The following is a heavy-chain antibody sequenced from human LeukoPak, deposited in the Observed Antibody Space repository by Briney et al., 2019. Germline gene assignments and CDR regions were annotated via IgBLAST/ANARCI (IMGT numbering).Heavy chain of an antibody. J-gene: IGHJ5*02. CDR3: ARAMVRGVIPQYWFDP. CDR1: GYTFTSYG. V-gene: IGHV1-18*01. CDR2: ISAYNGNT. Sequence: ASVKVSCKASGYTFTSYGITWVRQAPGQGLEGMGWISAYNGNTNYAQKLQGRVTMTTDTSTSTAYMELRGLRSDDTAVYYCARAMVRGVIPQYWFDPWGQGTLVTVSS. D-gene: IGHD3-10*01.